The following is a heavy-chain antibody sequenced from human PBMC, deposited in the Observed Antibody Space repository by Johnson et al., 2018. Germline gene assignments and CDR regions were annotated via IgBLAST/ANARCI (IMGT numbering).Heavy chain of an antibody. Sequence: QVQLQESGGGVVQXGRSLRLSCAASGFTFSSYGMHWVRQAPGKGLEWVAVISYDGSNKYYADSVKGRFTISRDNSKNTLNLQMNSLGAEDTAVYYCAKDLVGTTPHYYYYYYMDVWGKGTTVTVSS. D-gene: IGHD1-26*01. V-gene: IGHV3-30*18. CDR3: AKDLVGTTPHYYYYYYMDV. CDR2: ISYDGSNK. CDR1: GFTFSSYG. J-gene: IGHJ6*03.